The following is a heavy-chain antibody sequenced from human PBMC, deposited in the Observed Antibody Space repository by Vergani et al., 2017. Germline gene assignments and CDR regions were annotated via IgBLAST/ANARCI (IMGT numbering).Heavy chain of an antibody. D-gene: IGHD2-2*01. CDR1: GYTFTDYF. J-gene: IGHJ4*02. Sequence: QVQLVQSGAEVKKPWASVKVSCKASGYTFTDYFMHWVRQAPGQGLEWMGWINPNSGGTNYAQKFQGRVTMTRDTSISTAYMKLGNLRSDDTAVYYCARVGTGCNRDYFDYWGQGTLVTVSS. V-gene: IGHV1-2*02. CDR3: ARVGTGCNRDYFDY. CDR2: INPNSGGT.